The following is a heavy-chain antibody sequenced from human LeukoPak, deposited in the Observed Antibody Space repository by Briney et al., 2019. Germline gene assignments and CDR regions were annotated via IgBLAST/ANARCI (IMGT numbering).Heavy chain of an antibody. CDR1: GYTFTDYY. D-gene: IGHD5-12*01. J-gene: IGHJ6*02. Sequence: ASVKVSCKASGYTFTDYYMHWVRLAPGQGLEWMGRIIPIFGIANYAQKFQGRVTITADKSTSTAYMELSSLRSEDTGVYYCARDPGYDSVYYYYGMDVWGQGTTVTVSS. CDR2: IIPIFGIA. V-gene: IGHV1-69*04. CDR3: ARDPGYDSVYYYYGMDV.